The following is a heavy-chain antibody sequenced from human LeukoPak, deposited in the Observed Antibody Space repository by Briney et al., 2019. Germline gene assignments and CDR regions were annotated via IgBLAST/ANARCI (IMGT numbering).Heavy chain of an antibody. V-gene: IGHV4-59*01. J-gene: IGHJ4*02. CDR1: GGSISSYY. CDR3: ARVNMMIDY. D-gene: IGHD3-16*01. Sequence: SETLSLTCTVSGGSISSYYWSWIRQPPGKGLEWTGYIYYSGSTNYNPSLKSRVTISVDTSKNQFSLKLSSVTAADTAVYYCARVNMMIDYWGQGTLVTVSS. CDR2: IYYSGST.